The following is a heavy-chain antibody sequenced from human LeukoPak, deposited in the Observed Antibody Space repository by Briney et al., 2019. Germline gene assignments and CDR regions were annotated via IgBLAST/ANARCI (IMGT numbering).Heavy chain of an antibody. CDR2: ISSSGSTI. Sequence: GGSLRLSCATSGFTFSDYYMSWIRQAPGRGLEWVSYISSSGSTIYYADSVEGRFTISRDNAKNSLYLQMNSLRAEDTAVYYCAREWAGVGGYSYGYYDYWGQGTLVTVSS. CDR3: AREWAGVGGYSYGYYDY. J-gene: IGHJ4*02. CDR1: GFTFSDYY. V-gene: IGHV3-11*01. D-gene: IGHD5-18*01.